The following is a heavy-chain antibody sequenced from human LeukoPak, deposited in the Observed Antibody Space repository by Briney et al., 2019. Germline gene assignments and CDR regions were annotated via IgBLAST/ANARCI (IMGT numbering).Heavy chain of an antibody. V-gene: IGHV3-15*01. CDR1: GFIFSNAW. CDR2: IKSKTDGGTA. D-gene: IGHD3-3*01. J-gene: IGHJ4*02. CDR3: TIDGKELSGFGVDGGY. Sequence: GGSLRLSCAVSGFIFSNAWMSWVRQAPGKGLEWVGRIKSKTDGGTADYAAPVKGRFTISRDDSKNTLYLQMNSLKTEDTAVYYCTIDGKELSGFGVDGGYWGQGTLVTVSS.